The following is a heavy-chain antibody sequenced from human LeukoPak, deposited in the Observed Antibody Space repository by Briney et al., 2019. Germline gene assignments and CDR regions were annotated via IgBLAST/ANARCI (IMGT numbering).Heavy chain of an antibody. Sequence: GGSLRLSCVASGFTFSSYWMSWVRQAPGKGLEWVANIKQDGSEKYYVDSVKGRFAISRDNAKNSLYLQMNSLRAEDTAVYYCARDQREMVAATIWFDPWGQGTLVTVSS. D-gene: IGHD2-15*01. J-gene: IGHJ5*02. CDR3: ARDQREMVAATIWFDP. V-gene: IGHV3-7*03. CDR2: IKQDGSEK. CDR1: GFTFSSYW.